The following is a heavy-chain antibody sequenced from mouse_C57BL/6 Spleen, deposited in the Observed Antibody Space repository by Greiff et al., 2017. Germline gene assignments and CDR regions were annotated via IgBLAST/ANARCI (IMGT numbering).Heavy chain of an antibody. CDR2: INPYNGYT. CDR1: GYSFTGCF. Sequence: EVQLVESGPELVKPGDSVKISCKASGYSFTGCFMNWVMQSHGKSLEWIGRINPYNGYTFYNQKFKGKATLTVDKSSSTAHMELRSLTSEDSAVYYCAREHYGSSYDAMDYWGQGTSVTVSS. D-gene: IGHD1-1*01. V-gene: IGHV1-20*01. J-gene: IGHJ4*01. CDR3: AREHYGSSYDAMDY.